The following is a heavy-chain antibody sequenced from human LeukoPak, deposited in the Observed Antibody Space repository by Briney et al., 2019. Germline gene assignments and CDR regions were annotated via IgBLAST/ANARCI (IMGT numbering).Heavy chain of an antibody. CDR3: ARDHRSYYYDSSGYYVDY. J-gene: IGHJ4*02. CDR2: INSDGSST. CDR1: RFTFSTYW. V-gene: IGHV3-74*01. Sequence: GGSLRLSCAASRFTFSTYWMHWVRQAPGKGLVWVSRINSDGSSTGYADSVKGRFTISRDNARNSLYLQMNSLRAEDTAVYYCARDHRSYYYDSSGYYVDYWGQGTLVTVSS. D-gene: IGHD3-22*01.